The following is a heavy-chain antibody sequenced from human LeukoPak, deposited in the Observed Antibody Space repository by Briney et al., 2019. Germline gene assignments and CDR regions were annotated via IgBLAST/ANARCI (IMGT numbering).Heavy chain of an antibody. CDR1: GYTLTGYG. Sequence: ASVKVSCKASGYTLTGYGITWVRQAPGQGLEWMGWISTYNGDTNYAQSLQGRVTMTTDTSTSTAYMELRNLRSDDTAVYYCARGRGSTSRYWGQGTLVTVSS. J-gene: IGHJ4*02. CDR3: ARGRGSTSRY. CDR2: ISTYNGDT. D-gene: IGHD5-12*01. V-gene: IGHV1-18*01.